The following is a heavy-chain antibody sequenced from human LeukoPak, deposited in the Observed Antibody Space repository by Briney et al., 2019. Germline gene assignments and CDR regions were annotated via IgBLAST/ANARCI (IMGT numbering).Heavy chain of an antibody. D-gene: IGHD1-26*01. CDR2: FDPEDGEI. J-gene: IGHJ3*02. V-gene: IGHV1-24*01. Sequence: ASVKVSCKVSEYTLTELSMHWVRRAPGKGLEWLGGFDPEDGEIIYAQKFRGRVTMSDDTSTDTAYMELGSLRSDDTAVYYCAADRGDYSGSYWTAFDIWGHGTMVTVSS. CDR1: EYTLTELS. CDR3: AADRGDYSGSYWTAFDI.